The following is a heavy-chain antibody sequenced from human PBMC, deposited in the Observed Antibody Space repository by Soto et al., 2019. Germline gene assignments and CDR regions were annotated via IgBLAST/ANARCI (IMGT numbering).Heavy chain of an antibody. Sequence: SLRLSCAASRFTFHGNALHWVRQAPGEALEWVSGIDWNGNNIAYADSVKGRFTISRDNAKNSLYLQMNTLRADDTALYFCAVINCTGGSCQNYHFALDVWGQGTTVTV. CDR1: RFTFHGNA. J-gene: IGHJ6*02. CDR2: IDWNGNNI. V-gene: IGHV3-9*01. D-gene: IGHD2-15*01. CDR3: AVINCTGGSCQNYHFALDV.